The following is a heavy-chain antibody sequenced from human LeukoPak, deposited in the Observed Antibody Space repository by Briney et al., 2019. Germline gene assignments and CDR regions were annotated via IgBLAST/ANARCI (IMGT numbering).Heavy chain of an antibody. CDR3: ARDRLQISYYMDV. CDR2: IGSSGSTI. D-gene: IGHD4-11*01. CDR1: GFTFSSYE. V-gene: IGHV3-48*03. J-gene: IGHJ6*03. Sequence: GGSLRLSCAASGFTFSSYEMNWVRQAPGKGLEWVSYIGSSGSTIYYADSVKGRFTISRDNAKNSLYLQMNSLRAEDTAVYYCARDRLQISYYMDVWGKGTTVTVSS.